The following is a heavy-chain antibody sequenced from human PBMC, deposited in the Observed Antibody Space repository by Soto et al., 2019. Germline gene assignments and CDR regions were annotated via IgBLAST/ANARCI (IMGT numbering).Heavy chain of an antibody. Sequence: SVKVSCQASGATFSSYAINCVRQAPVQGLEWMGGIIPIFGTAHYAQKFQGRVTITADESTSTAYMELSSLRSEDTAVYYCASTGDYDAYYSDGMDVWGQGTTVTGSS. V-gene: IGHV1-69*13. CDR3: ASTGDYDAYYSDGMDV. CDR2: IIPIFGTA. D-gene: IGHD3-16*01. J-gene: IGHJ6*02. CDR1: GATFSSYA.